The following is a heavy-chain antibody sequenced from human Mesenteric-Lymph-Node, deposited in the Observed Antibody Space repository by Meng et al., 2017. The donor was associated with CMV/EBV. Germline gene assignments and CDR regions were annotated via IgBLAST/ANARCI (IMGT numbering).Heavy chain of an antibody. CDR2: MYYSGST. CDR1: GGSISRTSYY. CDR3: ASLSMVRGVIPSGDV. J-gene: IGHJ6*02. D-gene: IGHD3-10*01. Sequence: SETLSLTCTVPGGSISRTSYYWGWIRQPPGKGLEWIGSMYYSGSTYYNPSLKSRVTLSLDTSNNQFSLKLSSVTAADTAVHYCASLSMVRGVIPSGDVWGQGTTVTVSS. V-gene: IGHV4-39*07.